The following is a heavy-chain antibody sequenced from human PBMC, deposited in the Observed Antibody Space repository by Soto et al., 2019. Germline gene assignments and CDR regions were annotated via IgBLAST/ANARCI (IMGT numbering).Heavy chain of an antibody. V-gene: IGHV3-72*01. CDR1: GFSFTDHY. Sequence: EVQLAESEGGLVQPGGSLRLSCAASGFSFTDHYMDWVRQAPGEGLEWVGRARNKVNGYIIDYAASVKGRFIISRDDSKKSLYLQMNSLKTEDTAVYFCARLMGTSFDLWGQGTLVTVSS. CDR3: ARLMGTSFDL. CDR2: ARNKVNGYII. J-gene: IGHJ4*02. D-gene: IGHD2-8*01.